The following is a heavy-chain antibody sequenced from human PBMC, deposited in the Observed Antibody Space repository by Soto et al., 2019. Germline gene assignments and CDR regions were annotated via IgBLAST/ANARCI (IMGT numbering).Heavy chain of an antibody. D-gene: IGHD6-19*01. J-gene: IGHJ4*02. Sequence: PGGSLRLSCAASGFTFSHYWMSWVRQAPGKGLEWAANMQQDGSEQYFEDSVKGRFTISRDNAKNSLFLQMNSLRADDTAVYFCARDRRGSSGWYYFDHWGQGTQVTVSS. CDR1: GFTFSHYW. CDR3: ARDRRGSSGWYYFDH. CDR2: MQQDGSEQ. V-gene: IGHV3-7*01.